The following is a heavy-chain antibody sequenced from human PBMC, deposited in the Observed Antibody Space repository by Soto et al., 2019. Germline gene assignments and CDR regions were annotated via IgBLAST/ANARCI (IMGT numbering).Heavy chain of an antibody. J-gene: IGHJ4*02. Sequence: QVQLQQWGAGLLKPSETLSLTCAVYGGSFSGYYWSWIRQPPGKGLEWIGEINHSGSTNYNPSLKSRVTISVDTSKNQFSLKLSSVTAAYTSVYYCARNCSSTSCRGRYFDYWGQGTLVTVSS. V-gene: IGHV4-34*01. D-gene: IGHD2-2*01. CDR2: INHSGST. CDR1: GGSFSGYY. CDR3: ARNCSSTSCRGRYFDY.